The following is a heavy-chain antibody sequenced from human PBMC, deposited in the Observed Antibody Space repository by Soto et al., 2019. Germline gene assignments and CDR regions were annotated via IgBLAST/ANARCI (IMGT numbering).Heavy chain of an antibody. CDR2: ISYDGSNK. V-gene: IGHV3-30-3*01. CDR1: GFTFSSYA. CDR3: ARSEQWLVSAFDS. J-gene: IGHJ3*02. D-gene: IGHD6-19*01. Sequence: GGSLRLSCAASGFTFSSYAMHWVRQAPGKGLEWVAVISYDGSNKYYADSVEGRFTISRDNSKNTLYLQMNSLRAEDTAVYYCARSEQWLVSAFDSRGQGIMVTVSS.